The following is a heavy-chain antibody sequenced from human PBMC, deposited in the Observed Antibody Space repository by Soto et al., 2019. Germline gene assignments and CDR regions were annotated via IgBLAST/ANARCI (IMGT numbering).Heavy chain of an antibody. D-gene: IGHD2-2*01. CDR2: IIPIPGTA. CDR1: GGTFSSYA. J-gene: IGHJ6*02. V-gene: IGHV1-69*01. Sequence: QVQLVQSGAEVKKPGSSVKVSCKASGGTFSSYAISWVRQAPGQGLEWMGGIIPIPGTANYAQKFQGRVTITAAETPSKAYMELSSLKSEDTAVYYCARSQGSSTSLEIYYYYYYGMDLWGQGTTVTVSS. CDR3: ARSQGSSTSLEIYYYYYYGMDL.